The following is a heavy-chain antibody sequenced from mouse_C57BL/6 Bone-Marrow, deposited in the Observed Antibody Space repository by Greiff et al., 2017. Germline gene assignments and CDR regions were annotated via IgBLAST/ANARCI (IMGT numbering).Heavy chain of an antibody. CDR2: IYAGSGST. CDR1: GYTFTSYW. D-gene: IGHD2-5*01. Sequence: VQLQQSGAELVKPGASVKMSCKASGYTFTSYWITWVKQRPGQGLEWIGDIYAGSGSTNYNEKLKSKATLTVDTSASTDYKQLSSLTTEDSAVYYCAKPYYSNYWYFDVWGSGTTVTVTA. J-gene: IGHJ1*01. CDR3: AKPYYSNYWYFDV. V-gene: IGHV1-55*01.